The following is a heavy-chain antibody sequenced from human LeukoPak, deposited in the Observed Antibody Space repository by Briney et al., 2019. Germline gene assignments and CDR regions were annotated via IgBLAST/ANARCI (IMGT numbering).Heavy chain of an antibody. CDR2: ISISSRYI. D-gene: IGHD3-22*01. CDR3: ARDPHYYDSSDTYYYYYMDV. Sequence: GGSLRLSCAASGFTLSSYSMNWVRQAPGKGLQWVSSISISSRYIYYADSVKGRFTISRDNAKNSLYLQMNRLRAEDTAVYYCARDPHYYDSSDTYYYYYMDVWGKGTTVTVSS. J-gene: IGHJ6*03. V-gene: IGHV3-21*01. CDR1: GFTLSSYS.